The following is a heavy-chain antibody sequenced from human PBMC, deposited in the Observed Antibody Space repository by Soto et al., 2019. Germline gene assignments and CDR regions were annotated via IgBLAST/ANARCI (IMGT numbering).Heavy chain of an antibody. CDR1: GFTFSSYA. J-gene: IGHJ4*02. Sequence: GGSLRLSCGASGFTFSSYAMSWVRQAPGKGLEWVSAISGSGGSTYYTDSVKGRFTISRDNSKNTLYLQMNSLRAEDTAVYYCAKDNRRYGENDYWGQGALVTVSS. D-gene: IGHD4-17*01. V-gene: IGHV3-23*01. CDR3: AKDNRRYGENDY. CDR2: ISGSGGST.